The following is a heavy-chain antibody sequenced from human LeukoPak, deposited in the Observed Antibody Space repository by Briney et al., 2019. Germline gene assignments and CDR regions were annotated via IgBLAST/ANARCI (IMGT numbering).Heavy chain of an antibody. Sequence: PSETLSLTCTVSGGSISSSSYYWGWIRQPPGKGLEWIGSIYYSGSTYYNPSLKSRVTISVDTSKYQFSLKLSSVTAADTAVYYCARPHIYDFWSGYSNWFDPWGQGTLVTVSS. CDR3: ARPHIYDFWSGYSNWFDP. J-gene: IGHJ5*02. CDR1: GGSISSSSYY. D-gene: IGHD3-3*01. V-gene: IGHV4-39*01. CDR2: IYYSGST.